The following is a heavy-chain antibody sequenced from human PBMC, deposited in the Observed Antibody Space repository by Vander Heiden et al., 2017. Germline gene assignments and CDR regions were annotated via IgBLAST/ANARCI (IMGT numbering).Heavy chain of an antibody. CDR1: GGSISSSRFY. V-gene: IGHV4-39*01. J-gene: IGHJ4*02. Sequence: QLQLQESGPGLVMPSETLSLTCTVPGGSISSSRFYWGWIRQPPGKGLEWIGTFYYSGSTYYNPSLKSRVTISVDTSKNQFSLKLSSVTAADTAVYYCARISGSYYRGYYFDYWGQGTLVTVSS. CDR3: ARISGSYYRGYYFDY. CDR2: FYYSGST. D-gene: IGHD3-10*01.